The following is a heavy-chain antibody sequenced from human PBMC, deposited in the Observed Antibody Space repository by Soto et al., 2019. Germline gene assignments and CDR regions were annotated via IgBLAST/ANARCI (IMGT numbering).Heavy chain of an antibody. D-gene: IGHD4-17*01. V-gene: IGHV4-30-4*01. CDR1: GGSISGGVGGLYY. CDR2: IYYSGST. CDR3: ARRYGDYVDNWFDP. J-gene: IGHJ5*02. Sequence: PSETLSLTCTVSGGSISGGVGGLYYWSWIRQPPGKGLEWIGYIYYSGSTYYNPSLKSRVTISVDTSKNQFSLKLSSVTAADTAVYYCARRYGDYVDNWFDPWGQGTLVTVSS.